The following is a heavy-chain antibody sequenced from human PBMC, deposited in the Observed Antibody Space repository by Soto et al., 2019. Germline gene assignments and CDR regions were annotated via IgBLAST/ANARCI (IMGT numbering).Heavy chain of an antibody. CDR2: ISYDGSEE. Sequence: QVQLVESGGGVVQPGRSLRLSCVASGFTFSSYGMHWVRQAPGKGLEWVAVISYDGSEEYYADSVKGRFTISRDNSKNTLYVQMNSLRAEDTAFYYCAKRGDSSGYPAYFDYWGQGTLVTVSS. J-gene: IGHJ4*02. D-gene: IGHD3-22*01. CDR3: AKRGDSSGYPAYFDY. V-gene: IGHV3-30*18. CDR1: GFTFSSYG.